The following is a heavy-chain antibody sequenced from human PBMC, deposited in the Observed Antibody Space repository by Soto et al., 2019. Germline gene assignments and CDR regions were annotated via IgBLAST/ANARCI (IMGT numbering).Heavy chain of an antibody. CDR2: LSDRGIRI. CDR3: AKVSSSWYAGFFDL. Sequence: EVQLLESGGGLVQPGGSLRLSCTASGFTFSSHAMTWVRQAPGKGLEWVSGLSDRGIRIYNEDSVKGRLTISRDNSKNTLYLQIHTLRAEDTAVYYCAKVSSSWYAGFFDLWGQGTLVTVSS. D-gene: IGHD6-13*01. V-gene: IGHV3-23*01. CDR1: GFTFSSHA. J-gene: IGHJ4*02.